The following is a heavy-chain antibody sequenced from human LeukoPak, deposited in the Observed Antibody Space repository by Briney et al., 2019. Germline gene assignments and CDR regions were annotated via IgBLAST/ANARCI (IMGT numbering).Heavy chain of an antibody. CDR2: IRSDGYHT. Sequence: GGSLRLPCAASGFVFDDYDMHWVRQAPGKGLEWVAFIRSDGYHTYYTDSVKGRFIITRDNFKNTLYLQMNSLRLEDMAVYYCAKPSGSGVDYWGRGTRVTVSS. D-gene: IGHD1-26*01. J-gene: IGHJ4*02. V-gene: IGHV3-30*02. CDR1: GFVFDDYD. CDR3: AKPSGSGVDY.